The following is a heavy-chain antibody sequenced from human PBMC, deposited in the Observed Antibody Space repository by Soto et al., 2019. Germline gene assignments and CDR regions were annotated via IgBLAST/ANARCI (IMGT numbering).Heavy chain of an antibody. J-gene: IGHJ3*02. D-gene: IGHD2-2*01. V-gene: IGHV3-64*01. CDR2: ISSSGGST. CDR3: ASQRYCVSTRCFDAFDI. Sequence: GGSLRLSCAASGFTFSSYAMHWVRQAPGKGLEYVSAISSSGGSTYYANSVKGRFTISRDNSKNTLYLQMGSLRAEDMAVYYCASQRYCVSTRCFDAFDIWGQGTMVTVSS. CDR1: GFTFSSYA.